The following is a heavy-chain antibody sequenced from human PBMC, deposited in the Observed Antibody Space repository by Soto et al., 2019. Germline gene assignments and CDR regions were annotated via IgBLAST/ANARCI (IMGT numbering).Heavy chain of an antibody. CDR2: IIPIFGTA. Sequence: QVQLVQSGAEVKKPGSSVKVSCKASGGTFSSYAISWVRQAPRQGLEWLGGIIPIFGTANYAQKFQGRVTITADESTSTAYMELSSLRSEDTAVYYCARAGTIFGVDYYFDYWGQGTLVTVSS. V-gene: IGHV1-69*01. CDR1: GGTFSSYA. D-gene: IGHD3-3*01. CDR3: ARAGTIFGVDYYFDY. J-gene: IGHJ4*02.